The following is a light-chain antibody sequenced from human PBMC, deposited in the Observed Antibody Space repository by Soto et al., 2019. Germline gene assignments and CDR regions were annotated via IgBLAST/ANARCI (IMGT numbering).Light chain of an antibody. Sequence: DIQMTQTPSTLSASVGDRVTITCRASQSLNNYLAWYQQKPGKAPKLLIFRASSLESGVSSRFSGSGSGTEFTLTITNLHPDDFATYYCQQYKSYSTFGQGTRVEI. J-gene: IGKJ1*01. CDR2: RAS. V-gene: IGKV1-5*03. CDR3: QQYKSYST. CDR1: QSLNNY.